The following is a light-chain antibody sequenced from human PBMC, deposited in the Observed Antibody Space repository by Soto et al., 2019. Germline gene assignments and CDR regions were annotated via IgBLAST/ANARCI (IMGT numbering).Light chain of an antibody. CDR2: GVS. CDR3: QQYSTLPHT. CDR1: QSVTNSF. J-gene: IGKJ2*01. V-gene: IGKV3-20*01. Sequence: NVLTQSPGTLSLSPGERATLSCRASQSVTNSFFAWYQQKPGQAPRLLIYGVSSRATGIPDRFSGSGSETAFTLTISRLEPEDFVVYYCQQYSTLPHTFGQGTKLEVK.